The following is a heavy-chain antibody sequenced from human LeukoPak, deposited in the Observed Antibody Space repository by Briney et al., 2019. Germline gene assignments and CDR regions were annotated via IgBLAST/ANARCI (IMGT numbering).Heavy chain of an antibody. CDR1: GGSISSSSYY. Sequence: SETLSLTCTVSGGSISSSSYYWGWIRQPPGKGLEWIGSIYYSGSTYYNPSLKSRVTISVDTSKNQFSLKLSSVTAADTAVYYCARQAVDSSGYYSYFDYWGQGTLVTASS. J-gene: IGHJ4*02. CDR2: IYYSGST. D-gene: IGHD3-22*01. CDR3: ARQAVDSSGYYSYFDY. V-gene: IGHV4-39*01.